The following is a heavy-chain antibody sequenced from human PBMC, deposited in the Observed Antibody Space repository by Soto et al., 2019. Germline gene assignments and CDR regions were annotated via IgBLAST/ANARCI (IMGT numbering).Heavy chain of an antibody. CDR1: GFTFSNYA. Sequence: GGSLRLSCAASGFTFSNYAMTWVRQAPGKGLKWVSIISDSGDDTYYADSVKGRFTISRDNSRNTLYLQMNGLRAEDTAVYYCAKAIYGDSGRGAFDVWGQGTMVTVSS. CDR2: ISDSGDDT. J-gene: IGHJ3*01. V-gene: IGHV3-23*01. CDR3: AKAIYGDSGRGAFDV. D-gene: IGHD4-17*01.